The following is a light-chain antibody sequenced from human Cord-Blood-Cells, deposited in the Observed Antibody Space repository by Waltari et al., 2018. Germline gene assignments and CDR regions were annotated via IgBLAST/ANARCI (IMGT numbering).Light chain of an antibody. J-gene: IGKJ2*01. CDR2: AAS. CDR3: QQSYSTPYT. V-gene: IGKV1-39*01. Sequence: DIQMTQSPSSLSASVGDRVTITCRASQSISSYLNWYQQKPWKAPKLLIYAASSLQSGVPSRFSGSGSGTDFTLTISSLQPEDVATYYCQQSYSTPYTFGQGTKLEIK. CDR1: QSISSY.